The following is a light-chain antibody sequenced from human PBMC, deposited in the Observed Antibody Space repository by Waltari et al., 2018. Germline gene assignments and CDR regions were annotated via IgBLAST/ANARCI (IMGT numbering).Light chain of an antibody. CDR3: CSFAGYGIYV. CDR1: NSNVDILHL. J-gene: IGLJ1*01. Sequence: QSALTQPASVSGSPGQSITISCTAVNSNVDILHLVSWYQQHPGRNPRLLIYEISQRPSGISNRFSGSKSGNTASLTISGLQPEDEADYFCCSFAGYGIYVFGSGTQVSVL. V-gene: IGLV2-23*02. CDR2: EIS.